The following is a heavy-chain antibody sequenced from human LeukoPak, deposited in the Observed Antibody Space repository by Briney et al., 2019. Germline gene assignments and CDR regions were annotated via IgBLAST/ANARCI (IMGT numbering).Heavy chain of an antibody. D-gene: IGHD5-12*01. V-gene: IGHV1-69*04. CDR3: ARDLRYSGYDWDYYGMDV. J-gene: IGHJ6*02. CDR2: IIPILGIA. Sequence: SVKVSCKASGGTFSSYTISWVRQAPGQGLEWMGRIIPILGIANYAQKFQGRVTITADKSTSTAYMELSSLRSEDTAVYYCARDLRYSGYDWDYYGMDVWGQGTTVTVSS. CDR1: GGTFSSYT.